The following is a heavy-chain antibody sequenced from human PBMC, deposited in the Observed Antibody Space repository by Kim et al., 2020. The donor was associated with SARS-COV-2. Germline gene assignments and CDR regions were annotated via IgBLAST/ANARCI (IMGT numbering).Heavy chain of an antibody. V-gene: IGHV1-2*02. CDR2: LKPNTGAT. Sequence: ASVKVSCKASGFTFTNYYIHWVRQAPGQGLEWMAWLKPNTGATNYAQKFQGRVTLTSDTSISTAYMELSRLRSDDTAVYYCARDPDDVEAIDYWGQGTLVTVSS. D-gene: IGHD1-1*01. J-gene: IGHJ4*02. CDR1: GFTFTNYY. CDR3: ARDPDDVEAIDY.